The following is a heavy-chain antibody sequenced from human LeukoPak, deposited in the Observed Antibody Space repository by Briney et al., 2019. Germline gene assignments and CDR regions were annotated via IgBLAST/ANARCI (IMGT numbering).Heavy chain of an antibody. J-gene: IGHJ4*02. D-gene: IGHD2-2*01. CDR2: ISYDGSNK. V-gene: IGHV3-30*03. CDR3: ARVGYCSTTSCYWRAFDY. CDR1: GFTFSSYG. Sequence: GGSLRLSCAASGFTFSSYGMHWVRQAPGKGLEWVAVISYDGSNKYYADSVKGRFTISRDNSKNTLYLQMNSLRAEDTAVYYCARVGYCSTTSCYWRAFDYWGQGTPVTVSS.